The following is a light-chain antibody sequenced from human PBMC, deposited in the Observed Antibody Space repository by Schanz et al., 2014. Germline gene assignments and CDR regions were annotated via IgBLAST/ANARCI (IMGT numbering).Light chain of an antibody. CDR2: GAS. V-gene: IGKV3-15*01. J-gene: IGKJ4*01. Sequence: EIVLTQSSGTLSLSPGERATLSCRASQSVASNFLAWYQQRPGQAPRLLIYGASTRATGIPARFSGSGSGTEFTLTISSLQSEDFATYYCQQFNSYPLTFGGGTKVEIK. CDR1: QSVASNF. CDR3: QQFNSYPLT.